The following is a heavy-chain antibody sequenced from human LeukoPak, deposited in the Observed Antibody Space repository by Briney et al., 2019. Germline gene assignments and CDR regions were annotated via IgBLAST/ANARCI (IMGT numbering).Heavy chain of an antibody. CDR2: ISGSGGST. J-gene: IGHJ3*02. CDR3: AKGIVVGKPGGNAFDI. D-gene: IGHD3-22*01. V-gene: IGHV3-23*01. Sequence: GGSLRLSCAASGFTVSSNYMSWVRQAPGKGLEWVSAISGSGGSTYYADSVKGRFTISRDNSKNTLYLQMNSLRAEDTAVYYCAKGIVVGKPGGNAFDIWGQGTMVTVSS. CDR1: GFTVSSNY.